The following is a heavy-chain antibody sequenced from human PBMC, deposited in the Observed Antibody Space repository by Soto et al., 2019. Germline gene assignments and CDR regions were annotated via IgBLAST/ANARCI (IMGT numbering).Heavy chain of an antibody. CDR3: ARLMTSRGLDV. V-gene: IGHV1-8*01. Sequence: QVQLVQSGAEVKKPGASVKVSCKASGYTFTSYDINWVRQATGQGLEWMGWMNPNSGNTGHAKNFQGRVTITRKASISAAYMEMSSQRSEETAVYYCARLMTSRGLDVWGLGTTVTVTS. D-gene: IGHD2-8*01. CDR2: MNPNSGNT. J-gene: IGHJ6*02. CDR1: GYTFTSYD.